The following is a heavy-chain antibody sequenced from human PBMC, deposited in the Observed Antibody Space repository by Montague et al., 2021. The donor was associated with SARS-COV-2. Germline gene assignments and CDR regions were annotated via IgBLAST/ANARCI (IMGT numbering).Heavy chain of an antibody. CDR2: ISDSGST. Sequence: SETLSLTCTVSGGSISSFYWSWFRQPPGKGLEWIGYISDSGSTNYNPSLTSRVTMSVDTSKNQFSLKVNSVTAADTAVYYCARHYSATLPAVYWGQGNLVTVFS. J-gene: IGHJ4*02. CDR3: ARHYSATLPAVY. V-gene: IGHV4-59*08. D-gene: IGHD2-15*01. CDR1: GGSISSFY.